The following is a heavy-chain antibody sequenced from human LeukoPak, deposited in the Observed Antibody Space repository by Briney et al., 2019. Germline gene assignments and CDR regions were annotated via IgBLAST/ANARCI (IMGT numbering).Heavy chain of an antibody. CDR1: GGSISSGGYY. CDR2: IYYSGST. J-gene: IGHJ6*02. Sequence: SQTLSLTCTVSGGSISSGGYYWSWIRQHPGKGLEWIGYIYYSGSTYYNPSLKSRVTISVDTSKNQFSLKLSSVTAADTAVYFCARDRGLGVHYYYGMDVWGQGTTVTVSS. V-gene: IGHV4-31*03. CDR3: ARDRGLGVHYYYGMDV. D-gene: IGHD3-16*01.